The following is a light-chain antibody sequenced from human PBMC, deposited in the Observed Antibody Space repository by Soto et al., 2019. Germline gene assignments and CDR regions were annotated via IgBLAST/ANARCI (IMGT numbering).Light chain of an antibody. CDR2: DAD. Sequence: DIQLTQSPPSLSASEGDRVTITCQASHDIKNYLNWYQQKPGKAPKLLIYDADNLQTGVPSRFSGSGAGTEFTFTIGSLQPEDVATYFCQQFDVLPPNTFGQGTKVEIK. V-gene: IGKV1-33*01. CDR3: QQFDVLPPNT. CDR1: HDIKNY. J-gene: IGKJ2*01.